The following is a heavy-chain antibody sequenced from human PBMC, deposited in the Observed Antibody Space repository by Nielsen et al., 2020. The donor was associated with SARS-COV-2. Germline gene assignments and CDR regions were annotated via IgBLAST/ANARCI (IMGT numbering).Heavy chain of an antibody. CDR1: GGSISSYY. CDR3: ARGVRYCSGGSCYHAFDI. D-gene: IGHD2-15*01. J-gene: IGHJ3*02. CDR2: IYTSGST. Sequence: GSLRLSCTVSGGSISSYYWSWIRQPAGKGLEWIGRIYTSGSTNYNPSLKSRVTMSVDTSKNQFSLKLSSVTAADTAVYYCARGVRYCSGGSCYHAFDIWGQGTMVTVSS. V-gene: IGHV4-4*07.